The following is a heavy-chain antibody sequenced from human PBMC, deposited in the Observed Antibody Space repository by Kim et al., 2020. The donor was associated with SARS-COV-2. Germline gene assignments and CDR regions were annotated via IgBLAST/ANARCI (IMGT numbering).Heavy chain of an antibody. V-gene: IGHV3-11*05. Sequence: GGSLRLSCAASGFTFSNYYMSWVRQAPGKGLEWVSYISSSGSYTNYADSVKGRFTISRDNAKNSLNLQMNRLRAEDTAVYYCARGDFGVVPGATRGYAFDIWGQGTMVTVSS. CDR1: GFTFSNYY. CDR2: ISSSGSYT. J-gene: IGHJ3*02. D-gene: IGHD2-2*01. CDR3: ARGDFGVVPGATRGYAFDI.